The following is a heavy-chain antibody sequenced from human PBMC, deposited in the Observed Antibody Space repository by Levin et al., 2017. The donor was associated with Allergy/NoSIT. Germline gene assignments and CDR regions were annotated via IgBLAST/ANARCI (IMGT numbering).Heavy chain of an antibody. J-gene: IGHJ3*02. V-gene: IGHV5-51*01. Sequence: PGGSLRLSCKASGYNFTTYWIGWVRQMPGRGLEWMGIIYPGDSDTRYSPSFQGQVTISADKSITTAYLQWSSLKASATGIYYCGRHVGQWLVNDAFHIWGQGTLITVSS. CDR2: IYPGDSDT. D-gene: IGHD6-19*01. CDR1: GYNFTTYW. CDR3: GRHVGQWLVNDAFHI.